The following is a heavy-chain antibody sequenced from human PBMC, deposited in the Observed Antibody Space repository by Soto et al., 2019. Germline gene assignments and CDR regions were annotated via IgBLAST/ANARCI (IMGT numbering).Heavy chain of an antibody. V-gene: IGHV1-8*01. D-gene: IGHD6-19*01. J-gene: IGHJ6*02. Sequence: GASVKVSCKASGYTVTGYDIHWVRQATGQGLEWMGWMNPNTGYTANAQKFQGRVTMTRNISISTVYMELSSLSSEDTAVYYCAADRGSDDIAVAGTGTWGVYYCYYGMDVWGQGTTVTVSS. CDR3: AADRGSDDIAVAGTGTWGVYYCYYGMDV. CDR1: GYTVTGYD. CDR2: MNPNTGYT.